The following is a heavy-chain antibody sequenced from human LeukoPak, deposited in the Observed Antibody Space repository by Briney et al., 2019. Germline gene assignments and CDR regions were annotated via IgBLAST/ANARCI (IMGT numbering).Heavy chain of an antibody. Sequence: GGSLRLXCAASGFTFSSYSMNWVRQAPGKGLEWVSSISSSSSYRYYADSVKGRFTISRDNAKNSLYLQMNSLRAEDTAVYYCARDRDYSNYPLWGQGTLVTVSS. CDR3: ARDRDYSNYPL. J-gene: IGHJ4*02. V-gene: IGHV3-21*01. CDR1: GFTFSSYS. CDR2: ISSSSSYR. D-gene: IGHD4-11*01.